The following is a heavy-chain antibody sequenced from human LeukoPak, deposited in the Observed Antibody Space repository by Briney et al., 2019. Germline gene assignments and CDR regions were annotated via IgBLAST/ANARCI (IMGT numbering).Heavy chain of an antibody. V-gene: IGHV1-18*01. CDR1: GYTFTSYG. D-gene: IGHD3-3*01. J-gene: IGHJ2*01. CDR2: ISAYNGNT. CDR3: ARALNYDSRFLLGWYFDL. Sequence: VASVKVSCKASGYTFTSYGISWVRQAPGQGLEWMGWISAYNGNTNYAQKLQGRVTMTTDTSTSTAYMELRSLRSDDTAVYYCARALNYDSRFLLGWYFDLWGRGTLVTVSS.